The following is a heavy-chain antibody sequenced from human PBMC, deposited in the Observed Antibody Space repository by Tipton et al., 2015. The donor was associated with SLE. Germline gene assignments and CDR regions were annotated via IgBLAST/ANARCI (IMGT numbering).Heavy chain of an antibody. CDR2: LHISGPT. D-gene: IGHD2-2*01. V-gene: IGHV4-61*02. Sequence: TLSLTCTLSGGSITSGSHYWSWVRQPAGKGLEWIGRLHISGPTNYNPSLKSRVSISMDASKNQFSLNLTSVTAADTAVYFCVGGWRLLYSFDSWGQGILVTVSS. J-gene: IGHJ4*02. CDR1: GGSITSGSHY. CDR3: VGGWRLLYSFDS.